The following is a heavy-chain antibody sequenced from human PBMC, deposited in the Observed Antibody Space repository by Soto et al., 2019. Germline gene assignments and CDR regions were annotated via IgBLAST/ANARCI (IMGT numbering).Heavy chain of an antibody. V-gene: IGHV3-30*18. Sequence: GGSLRLSCAASGFTFSSYGMHWVRQAPGKGLEWVAVISYDGSNKYYADSVKGRFTISRDNSKNTLYLQMNSLRAEDTAVYYCANLYSSSSWPHERFDYWGQGTLVTVSS. J-gene: IGHJ4*02. D-gene: IGHD6-13*01. CDR1: GFTFSSYG. CDR2: ISYDGSNK. CDR3: ANLYSSSSWPHERFDY.